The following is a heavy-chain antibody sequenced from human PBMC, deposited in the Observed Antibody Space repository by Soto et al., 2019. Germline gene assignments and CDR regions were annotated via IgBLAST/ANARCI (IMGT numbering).Heavy chain of an antibody. J-gene: IGHJ6*02. CDR2: LYYRGST. CDR1: GGCISGYD. Sequence: SETLSLACTVSGGCISGYDWSWIRQHPGKGLEYIGYLYYRGSTNSNPSLKSRVTMSIDTSRNQFSMKVNSVTAADTAVYYCARQQLLPFYYALDVWGQGTTVTVSS. V-gene: IGHV4-59*01. D-gene: IGHD6-13*01. CDR3: ARQQLLPFYYALDV.